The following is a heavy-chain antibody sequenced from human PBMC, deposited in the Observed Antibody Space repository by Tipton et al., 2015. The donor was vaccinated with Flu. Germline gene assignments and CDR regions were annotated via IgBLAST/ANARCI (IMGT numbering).Heavy chain of an antibody. CDR1: AGSFSGYY. CDR3: ARRKDMVQGIPWEYT. V-gene: IGHV4-34*01. CDR2: INHSGSV. Sequence: TLSLTCTVYAGSFSGYYWSWIRQPPGKGLEWIGEINHSGSVSYNPSLKSRVTMSVDTSKNQFSLKVSSVTAADTAVYYCARRKDMVQGIPWEYTWGQGTLVTVSS. J-gene: IGHJ5*02. D-gene: IGHD3-10*01.